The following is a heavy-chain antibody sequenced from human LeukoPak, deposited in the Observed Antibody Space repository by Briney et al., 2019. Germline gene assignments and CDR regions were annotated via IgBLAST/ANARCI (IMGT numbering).Heavy chain of an antibody. D-gene: IGHD2-21*01. V-gene: IGHV3-53*01. J-gene: IGHJ4*02. CDR3: ARGRPYYYFDY. CDR2: MYSATST. CDR1: GFTVSSNY. Sequence: HPGGSLRLPCAASGFTVSSNYMSWVRQAPGKGLEWVSVMYSATSTYYADSVKGRFTISRDNSKNTLYLQMNSLRAEDTAVYYCARGRPYYYFDYWGQGTLVTVSS.